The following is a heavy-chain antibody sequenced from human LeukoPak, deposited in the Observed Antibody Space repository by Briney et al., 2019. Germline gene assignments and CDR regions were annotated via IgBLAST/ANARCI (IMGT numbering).Heavy chain of an antibody. V-gene: IGHV3-53*01. CDR2: IYSGGST. D-gene: IGHD3-10*01. CDR1: GFTLSSYW. CDR3: ARGGNYYGSGSYYEENWFAP. Sequence: GGSLRLSCAAAGFTLSSYWMSWVRQAPGEGLEWVAVIYSGGSTYYAESVKSRFTISRDNSKNTLYLQMNSMRAEDTAVYYCARGGNYYGSGSYYEENWFAPWGQGNLVAVSS. J-gene: IGHJ5*02.